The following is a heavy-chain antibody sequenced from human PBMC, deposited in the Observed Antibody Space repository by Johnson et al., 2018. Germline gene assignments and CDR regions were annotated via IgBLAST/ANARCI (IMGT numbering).Heavy chain of an antibody. D-gene: IGHD5-12*01. J-gene: IGHJ6*03. Sequence: VQLVESGGGLVKPGGSLRLSCAASDFTFSNAWMNWVRQAPGKGLEWVGRIKSKTDGGTTDYAAPVKGRVTISRVDSKNTLYLQMNSLKIEDTAVYYSTTGGVDKLEYYYHYMDVWGKGTTVTVSS. CDR3: TTGGVDKLEYYYHYMDV. V-gene: IGHV3-15*07. CDR2: IKSKTDGGTT. CDR1: DFTFSNAW.